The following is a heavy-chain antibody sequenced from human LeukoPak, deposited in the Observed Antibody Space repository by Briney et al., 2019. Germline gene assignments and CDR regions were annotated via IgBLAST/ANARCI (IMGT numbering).Heavy chain of an antibody. V-gene: IGHV3-21*04. CDR1: AFSLNAYN. D-gene: IGHD2-2*01. CDR3: AKALTTVVVPTATPFDY. Sequence: GGSLRLSCAASAFSLNAYNMNWVRQAPGKGLEWVSSISYTGTYIYYADSVKGRFTISRDNSKNTLFLQMNSLRAEDTAIYYCAKALTTVVVPTATPFDYWGQGALVTVSS. J-gene: IGHJ4*02. CDR2: ISYTGTYI.